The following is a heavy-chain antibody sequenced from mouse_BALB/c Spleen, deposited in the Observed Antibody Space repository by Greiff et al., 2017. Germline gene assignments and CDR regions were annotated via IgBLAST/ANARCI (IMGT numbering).Heavy chain of an antibody. V-gene: IGHV8-12*01. CDR1: GFSLSTSGMG. CDR2: IYWDDDK. CDR3: ARKERRAYAMDY. Sequence: QVTLNESGPGILQPSQTLSLTCSFSGFSLSTSGMGVSWIRQPSGKGLEWLAHIYWDDDKRYNPSLKSRLTISKDTSSNQVFLKITSVDTADTATYYCARKERRAYAMDYWGQGTSVTVSS. D-gene: IGHD3-1*01. J-gene: IGHJ4*01.